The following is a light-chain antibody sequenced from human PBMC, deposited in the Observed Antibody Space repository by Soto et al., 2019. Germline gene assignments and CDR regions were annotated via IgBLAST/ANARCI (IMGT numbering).Light chain of an antibody. CDR3: QQYGSSLFT. V-gene: IGKV3-20*01. Sequence: EIVLTQSPGTLSLSPGERATLSCRASQSVSSSYLAWYQQKPGQAPRLLIYGASSRATGIPGWFSGSGSGTDFTLTISRLEPEDFAVYYCQQYGSSLFTFGPGTKVDIK. CDR1: QSVSSSY. J-gene: IGKJ3*01. CDR2: GAS.